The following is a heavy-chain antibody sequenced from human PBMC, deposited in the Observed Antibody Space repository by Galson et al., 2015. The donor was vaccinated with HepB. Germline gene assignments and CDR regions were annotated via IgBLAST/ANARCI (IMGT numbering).Heavy chain of an antibody. CDR3: TRDLNWDSSG. D-gene: IGHD7-27*01. V-gene: IGHV3-7*01. CDR2: IKTDGSET. J-gene: IGHJ4*02. Sequence: SLRLSCAASGFTFSDSWMTWVRQAPGKGLEGVANIKTDGSETYYLDSVKGRFIVSRDNAKNSLYLQMNSLRVEDTALYYCTRDLNWDSSGWGQGTLVVVSS. CDR1: GFTFSDSW.